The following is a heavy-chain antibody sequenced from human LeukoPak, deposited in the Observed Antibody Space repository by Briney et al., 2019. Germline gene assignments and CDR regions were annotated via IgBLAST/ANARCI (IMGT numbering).Heavy chain of an antibody. CDR3: ARRPEYSGYDADAPYFDY. CDR1: GFTFSSYS. D-gene: IGHD5-12*01. Sequence: GGSLTLSCAASGFTFSSYSMNWVRQAPGKGLEWVSYISSSSSTIYYADSVKGRFTISRDNAKNSLYLQMNSLRDEDTAVYYCARRPEYSGYDADAPYFDYWGQGTLVTVSS. J-gene: IGHJ4*02. CDR2: ISSSSSTI. V-gene: IGHV3-48*02.